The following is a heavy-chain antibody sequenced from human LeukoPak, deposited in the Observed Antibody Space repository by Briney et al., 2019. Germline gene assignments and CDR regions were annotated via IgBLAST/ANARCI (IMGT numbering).Heavy chain of an antibody. CDR2: INHSGST. CDR1: GGSFSGYY. Sequence: PSETLSLTCAVYGGSFSGYYWSWVRQPPGKGLEWIGEINHSGSTNYNPSLKSRVTISVDTSKNQFSLKLSSVTAADTAVYYCASSSWSAWFDPWGQGTLVTVSS. V-gene: IGHV4-34*01. J-gene: IGHJ5*02. CDR3: ASSSWSAWFDP. D-gene: IGHD6-13*01.